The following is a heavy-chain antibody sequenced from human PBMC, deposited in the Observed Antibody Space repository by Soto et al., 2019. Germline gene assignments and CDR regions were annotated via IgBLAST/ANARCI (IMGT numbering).Heavy chain of an antibody. J-gene: IGHJ3*02. CDR2: IKSKTDGGTT. Sequence: PGGSLRLSCAASGFTFSNAWMSWVRQAPGKGLEWVGRIKSKTDGGTTDYAAPVKGRFTISRDDSKNTLYLQMNSLKTEDTAVYYCTTASRGYHPAAFDIWGPGTMVNVSS. CDR1: GFTFSNAW. CDR3: TTASRGYHPAAFDI. V-gene: IGHV3-15*01. D-gene: IGHD3-22*01.